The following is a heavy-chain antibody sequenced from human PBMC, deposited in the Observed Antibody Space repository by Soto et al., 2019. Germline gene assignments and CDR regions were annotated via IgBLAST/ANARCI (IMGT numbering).Heavy chain of an antibody. Sequence: GGSLRLSCAASGFTFSSYWMSWVRQAPGKGLEWVANIKQDGSEKYYVDSLKGRFTIPRDNAKNSLYLQMYSMRAEDTAVYYCARDTPYYDYIWGSYRLNYYYYMDVWGKGTTVTVSS. D-gene: IGHD3-16*02. CDR2: IKQDGSEK. CDR1: GFTFSSYW. V-gene: IGHV3-7*01. CDR3: ARDTPYYDYIWGSYRLNYYYYMDV. J-gene: IGHJ6*03.